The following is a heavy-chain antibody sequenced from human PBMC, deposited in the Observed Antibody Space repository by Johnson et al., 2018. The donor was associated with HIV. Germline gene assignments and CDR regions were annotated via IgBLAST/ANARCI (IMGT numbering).Heavy chain of an antibody. CDR1: GFTFSSYA. D-gene: IGHD2-21*01. Sequence: VQLVESGGGVVQPGRSLRLSCAASGFTFSSYAMYWVRQVPGKGLEWVANIKQDGSEKYYVDSVKGRFTISRDNSKNTLYLQMNSLTTEDTAAYYCARGGGCGGDCYSGFDAFDIWGQGTMVTVS. J-gene: IGHJ3*02. V-gene: IGHV3-7*01. CDR3: ARGGGCGGDCYSGFDAFDI. CDR2: IKQDGSEK.